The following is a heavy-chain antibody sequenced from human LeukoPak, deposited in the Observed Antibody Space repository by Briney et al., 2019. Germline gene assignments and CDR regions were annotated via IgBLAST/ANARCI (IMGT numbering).Heavy chain of an antibody. CDR2: ISSSGSTI. CDR1: GFTFSSYE. Sequence: PGGSLRLSXAASGFTFSSYEMNWVRQAPGKGLEWVSYISSSGSTIYYADSVKGRFTISRDNAKNSLYLQMNSLRAEDTAVYYCARANWNYGLYFDYWGQGTLVTVPS. CDR3: ARANWNYGLYFDY. V-gene: IGHV3-48*03. D-gene: IGHD1-7*01. J-gene: IGHJ4*02.